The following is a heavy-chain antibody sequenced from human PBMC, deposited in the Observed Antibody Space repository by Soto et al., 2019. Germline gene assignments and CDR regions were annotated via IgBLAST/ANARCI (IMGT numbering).Heavy chain of an antibody. D-gene: IGHD3-10*02. Sequence: QVQLVESGGGVVQPGGSLRLSCATSGFIFNRFGMHWVRQAPGKGLEWVAVISYDGNNKYYTDSVKGRFTISRDNSQYTLYLHMNSLRPEETAMYYCAKAVDITVRGVPPSDYWGQGTLVTVSS. CDR3: AKAVDITVRGVPPSDY. V-gene: IGHV3-30*18. J-gene: IGHJ4*02. CDR1: GFIFNRFG. CDR2: ISYDGNNK.